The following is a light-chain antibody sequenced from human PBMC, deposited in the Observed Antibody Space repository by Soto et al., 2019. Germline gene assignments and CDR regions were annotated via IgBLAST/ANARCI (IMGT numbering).Light chain of an antibody. J-gene: IGKJ5*01. CDR3: QQRSNWIT. Sequence: EIVLTQSPATVSLSPGERATLSCRASQSVSNFLAWYQQKPGHAPRLLIYDASNRTTGIPARFSGSGSGTDFTLTISSLEPEDFAVYYCQQRSNWITFGQGTRLEIK. CDR1: QSVSNF. V-gene: IGKV3-11*01. CDR2: DAS.